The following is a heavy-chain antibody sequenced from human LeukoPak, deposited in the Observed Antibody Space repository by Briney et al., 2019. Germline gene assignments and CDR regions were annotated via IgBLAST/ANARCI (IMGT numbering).Heavy chain of an antibody. J-gene: IGHJ4*02. Sequence: SETLSLTCAVYGGSFSGYYWSWIRQPPGKGLEWIGEINHSGSTNYTTSLKSRVTISVDTSKNQFSLKLSSVTAADTAVYYCASSDYYDSSGYSDYWGQGTLVTVSS. CDR1: GGSFSGYY. CDR2: INHSGST. D-gene: IGHD3-22*01. CDR3: ASSDYYDSSGYSDY. V-gene: IGHV4-34*01.